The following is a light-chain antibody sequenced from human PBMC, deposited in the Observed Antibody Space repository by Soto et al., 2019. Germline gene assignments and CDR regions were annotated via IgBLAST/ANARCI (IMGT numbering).Light chain of an antibody. V-gene: IGKV1-39*01. CDR2: SAS. CDR1: QSISNY. J-gene: IGKJ1*01. CDR3: HQSYSSPPT. Sequence: DIQMTQSPSSLSASVGDRVTITCRASQSISNYLNWYQQKPGRAPKVLIFSASSLQSGVPSRFSGSGSGTAFTLTISSLQPADFATYYGHQSYSSPPTFGQGTKV.